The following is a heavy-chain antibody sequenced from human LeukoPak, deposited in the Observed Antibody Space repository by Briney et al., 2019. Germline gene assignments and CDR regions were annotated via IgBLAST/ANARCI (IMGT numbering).Heavy chain of an antibody. V-gene: IGHV4-30-4*01. Sequence: SQTLSLTCTVSGGSISSGDYYWSWIRQPPGKGLEWIGYIYYSGSTYYNPSLKSRVTISVDTSKNQFSLKLSSVTAADTAVYFCARERADYGDSDWGQGTLVTVSS. J-gene: IGHJ4*02. CDR3: ARERADYGDSD. CDR1: GGSISSGDYY. CDR2: IYYSGST. D-gene: IGHD4-17*01.